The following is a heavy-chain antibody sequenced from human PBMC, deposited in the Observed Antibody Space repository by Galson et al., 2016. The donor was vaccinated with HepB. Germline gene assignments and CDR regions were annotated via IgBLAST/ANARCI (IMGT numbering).Heavy chain of an antibody. J-gene: IGHJ4*02. CDR1: GFTFSTYW. Sequence: SLRLSCAASGFTFSTYWMSWVRQAPGKGLEWVANIKEDGSKKFYVDSVKGRFTISRDNAKNSLYLQMHSLRAEDTAVYYCARIGMSLDYWGQGTLLTVSS. D-gene: IGHD1-14*01. V-gene: IGHV3-7*03. CDR2: IKEDGSKK. CDR3: ARIGMSLDY.